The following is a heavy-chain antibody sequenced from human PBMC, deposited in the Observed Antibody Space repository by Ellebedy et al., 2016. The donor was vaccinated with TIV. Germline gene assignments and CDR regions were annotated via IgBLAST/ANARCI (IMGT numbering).Heavy chain of an antibody. D-gene: IGHD4-17*01. Sequence: AASVKVSCKASGGTFSSYAISWVRQAPGQGLEWMGRIIPILGIANYAQKFQGRVTITADKSTSTAYMELSSLRSEDTAVYYCARDPYGDYEDDPYYWGQGTLVTVSS. CDR3: ARDPYGDYEDDPYY. CDR2: IIPILGIA. V-gene: IGHV1-69*04. J-gene: IGHJ4*02. CDR1: GGTFSSYA.